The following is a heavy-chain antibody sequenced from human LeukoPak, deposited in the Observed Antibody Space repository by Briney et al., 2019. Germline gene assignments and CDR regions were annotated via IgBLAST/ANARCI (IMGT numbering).Heavy chain of an antibody. V-gene: IGHV4-30-2*01. Sequence: SETLSLTCAVSGGSISSGGYSWSWIRQPPGKGLEWIGYIYQSGSTYYNPSLKSRVTISADRSKNQFSLKLIFVTAAGTAVYYCARENDYFDYWGQGTLVTVSS. CDR3: ARENDYFDY. CDR1: GGSISSGGYS. CDR2: IYQSGST. J-gene: IGHJ4*02.